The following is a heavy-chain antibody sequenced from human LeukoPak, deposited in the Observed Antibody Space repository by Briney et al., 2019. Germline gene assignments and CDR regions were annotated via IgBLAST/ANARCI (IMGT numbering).Heavy chain of an antibody. CDR3: AKEDSGSSLDL. D-gene: IGHD1-26*01. V-gene: IGHV3-30*02. Sequence: GGSLRLSCAASKFTFSNYGMHWVRQAPGKGLEWVAFVRYDGRNKYYADSVKGRFTISRDNSKNTLYLQMNSLRAEDTALYYCAKEDSGSSLDLWGQGTLVTVSS. J-gene: IGHJ5*02. CDR1: KFTFSNYG. CDR2: VRYDGRNK.